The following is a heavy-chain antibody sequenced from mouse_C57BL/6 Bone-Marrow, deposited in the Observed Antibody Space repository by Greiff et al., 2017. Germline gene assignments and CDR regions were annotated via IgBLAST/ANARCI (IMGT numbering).Heavy chain of an antibody. D-gene: IGHD2-2*01. J-gene: IGHJ3*01. CDR3: ACGYEWGAY. CDR2: IYPSDGST. CDR1: GYTFTSHS. Sequence: QVQLQQSDAEFVIPGASVKLSCKASGYTFTSHSIHWVKQRPGQGLEWIGYIYPSDGSTKYNEKFKGKATLTADKSSSTAYMQLNSLTSEDSAVYFGACGYEWGAYWGQGTMLTVSA. V-gene: IGHV1-78*01.